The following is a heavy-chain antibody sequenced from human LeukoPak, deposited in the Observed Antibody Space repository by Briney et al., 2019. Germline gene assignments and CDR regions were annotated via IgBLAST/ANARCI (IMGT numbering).Heavy chain of an antibody. Sequence: SETLSLTCSVSSVSIRSNYWSWVRQPPGKGLEWIGYIYYSGSTYYNPSPKSRVTISVDTSKNQFSLKLSSVTAADTAVYYCARGARWELPRSPDYFDYWGQGTLVTVSS. CDR1: SVSIRSNY. CDR3: ARGARWELPRSPDYFDY. CDR2: IYYSGST. J-gene: IGHJ4*02. D-gene: IGHD1-26*01. V-gene: IGHV4-59*06.